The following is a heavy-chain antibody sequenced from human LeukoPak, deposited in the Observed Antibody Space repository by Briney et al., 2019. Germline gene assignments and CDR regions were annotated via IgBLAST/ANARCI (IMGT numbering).Heavy chain of an antibody. CDR1: GYTFTGYY. V-gene: IGHV1-2*02. D-gene: IGHD3-9*01. CDR3: RFDSTRNRFDP. CDR2: INPNSGGT. Sequence: ASVKVSCKASGYTFTGYYIHWVRQAPGQGLEWMGWINPNSGGTNFAQRFQGRVTLTRDTSISTAFMELSRLTSDDTAVYCARFDSTRNRFDPWGQGTLVTVSS. J-gene: IGHJ5*02.